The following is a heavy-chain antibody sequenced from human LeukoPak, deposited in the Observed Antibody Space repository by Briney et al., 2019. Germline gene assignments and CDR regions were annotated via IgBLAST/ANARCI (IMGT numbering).Heavy chain of an antibody. CDR2: ISAYNGNT. J-gene: IGHJ5*02. CDR3: ARGGGIAVAGNWFDP. V-gene: IGHV1-18*01. Sequence: ASVKVSCKASGYTFTSYGISWVRQAPGQGLEWMGWISAYNGNTNYAQKLQGRVTMTTDTSTSTAYMELRSLRSEDTAVYYCARGGGIAVAGNWFDPWGQGTLVTVSS. CDR1: GYTFTSYG. D-gene: IGHD6-19*01.